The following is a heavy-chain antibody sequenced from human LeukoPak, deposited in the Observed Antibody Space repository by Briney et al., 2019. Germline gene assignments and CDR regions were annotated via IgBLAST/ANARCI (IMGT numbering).Heavy chain of an antibody. V-gene: IGHV3-30-3*01. CDR2: ISYDGSNK. D-gene: IGHD3-16*02. CDR3: AKDQGSHRESDY. CDR1: GFTFSSYA. Sequence: PGGSLRLSCAASGFTFSSYAMHWVRQAPGKGLEWVAVISYDGSNKYYADSVKGRFTISRDNSKNTLYLQMNSLRVEDTAIYYCAKDQGSHRESDYWGQGTLVTVSS. J-gene: IGHJ4*02.